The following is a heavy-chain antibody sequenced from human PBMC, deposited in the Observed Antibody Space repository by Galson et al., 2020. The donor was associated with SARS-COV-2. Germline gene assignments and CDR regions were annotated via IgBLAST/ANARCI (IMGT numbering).Heavy chain of an antibody. CDR3: ARFARQLDV. Sequence: GESLKISCAASGFTFTDYYISWIRQAPGKGLEHISYISGSGSDIKYADSVRGRFTVSRDNSKNSLYLQMNSLRAEDTAVYYCARFARQLDVWGKGTTVTVSS. V-gene: IGHV3-11*04. CDR1: GFTFTDYY. CDR2: ISGSGSDI. J-gene: IGHJ6*01. D-gene: IGHD6-19*01.